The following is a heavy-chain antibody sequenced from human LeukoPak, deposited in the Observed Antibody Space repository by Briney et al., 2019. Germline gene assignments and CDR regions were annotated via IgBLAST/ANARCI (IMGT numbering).Heavy chain of an antibody. CDR2: ISGSGGST. J-gene: IGHJ4*02. CDR1: GFTFSSYA. Sequence: PGGSLRLSCAASGFTFSSYAMSWVRQAPGKGLEWVSAISGSGGSTYYADSVKGRFTISRDNSKNTLYLQMNSLRAEDTAVYYCAKDLPAARYDFWSGYPDRPFDYWGRGTLVTVSS. CDR3: AKDLPAARYDFWSGYPDRPFDY. D-gene: IGHD3-3*01. V-gene: IGHV3-23*01.